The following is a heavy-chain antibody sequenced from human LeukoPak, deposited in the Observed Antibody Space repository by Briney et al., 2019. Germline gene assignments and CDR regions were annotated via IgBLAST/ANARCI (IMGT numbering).Heavy chain of an antibody. V-gene: IGHV4-61*01. D-gene: IGHD6-13*01. CDR1: GGSVSSGSYY. CDR3: AREGVYDAFDI. Sequence: PSETLPLTCTVSGGSVSSGSYYWSWIRQPPGKGLEWIGYIYYSGSTNYNPSLKSRVTISVDTSKNQFSLKLSSVTAADTAVYYCAREGVYDAFDIWGQGTMVTVSS. J-gene: IGHJ3*02. CDR2: IYYSGST.